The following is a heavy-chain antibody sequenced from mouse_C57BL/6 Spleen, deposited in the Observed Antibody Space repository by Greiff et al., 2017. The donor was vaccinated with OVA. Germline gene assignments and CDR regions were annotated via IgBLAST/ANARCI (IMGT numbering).Heavy chain of an antibody. Sequence: VKLQQPGAELVKPGASVKLSCKASGYTFTSYWMHWVKQRPGRGLEWIGRIDPNRGGTKYNEKFKSKATLTVDKPSSTAYMQLSSLTSEDSAVYYCARRVITTVVEDAMDYWGQGTSVTVSS. CDR2: IDPNRGGT. CDR3: ARRVITTVVEDAMDY. J-gene: IGHJ4*01. V-gene: IGHV1-72*01. D-gene: IGHD1-1*01. CDR1: GYTFTSYW.